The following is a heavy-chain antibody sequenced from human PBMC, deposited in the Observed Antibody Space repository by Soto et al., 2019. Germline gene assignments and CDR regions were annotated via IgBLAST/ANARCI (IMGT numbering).Heavy chain of an antibody. J-gene: IGHJ6*02. CDR3: AKDQGYGPTYYYYGMDV. CDR2: IYYSGST. V-gene: IGHV4-59*01. CDR1: GGSIISYY. Sequence: SETLSLTCTVSGGSIISYYWSWRRQPPGKGLEWIGYIYYSGSTNYNPSLKSRVTISVDTSKNQFSLKLSSVTAADTAVYYCAKDQGYGPTYYYYGMDVWGQGTTVTVSS. D-gene: IGHD5-12*01.